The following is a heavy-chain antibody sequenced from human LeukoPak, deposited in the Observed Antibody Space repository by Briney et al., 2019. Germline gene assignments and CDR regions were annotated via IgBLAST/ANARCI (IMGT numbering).Heavy chain of an antibody. CDR3: AVEGGQQLVRAHY. CDR1: DGSFNGSFSGYF. J-gene: IGHJ4*02. D-gene: IGHD6-13*01. V-gene: IGHV4-34*01. CDR2: INHRGST. Sequence: SETLSLTCAVYDGSFNGSFSGYFWSWIRQPPGKGLEWTGEINHRGSTNYNPSLKSRVTISLDTSKKQFSLTLISVTAADTAVYYCAVEGGQQLVRAHYWGQGTLVTVSS.